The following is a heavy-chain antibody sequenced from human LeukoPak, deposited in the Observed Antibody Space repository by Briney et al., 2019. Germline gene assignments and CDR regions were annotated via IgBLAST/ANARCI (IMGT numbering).Heavy chain of an antibody. J-gene: IGHJ5*02. D-gene: IGHD6-19*01. Sequence: GKSLRLSCAASGFTFSSYAMHWVRQAPGKGLEWVAVISYDGSNKYYADSVKGRFTISRDNSKNTLYLQMNSLRAEDTAVYYCASFTVAGRRGRNNWFDPWGQGTLVTVSS. CDR3: ASFTVAGRRGRNNWFDP. V-gene: IGHV3-30-3*01. CDR1: GFTFSSYA. CDR2: ISYDGSNK.